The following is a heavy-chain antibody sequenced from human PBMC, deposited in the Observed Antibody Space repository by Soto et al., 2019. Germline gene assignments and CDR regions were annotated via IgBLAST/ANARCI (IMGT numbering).Heavy chain of an antibody. CDR3: AHRGYGDYPRDNWFDP. J-gene: IGHJ5*02. V-gene: IGHV2-5*01. CDR2: IYWNDDK. D-gene: IGHD4-17*01. CDR1: GFSLKTGGAG. Sequence: QITLKESGPTLVKPTQTLTLTCTFSGFSLKTGGAGVGWIRQPPGKALEWLALIYWNDDKRYSPSLKSKLTITKDASKNQVVLTMTNMDPVDTATYYCAHRGYGDYPRDNWFDPWGHGILVTVSS.